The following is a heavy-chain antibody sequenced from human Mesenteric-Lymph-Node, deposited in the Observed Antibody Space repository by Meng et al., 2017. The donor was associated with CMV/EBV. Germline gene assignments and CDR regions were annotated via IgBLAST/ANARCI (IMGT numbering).Heavy chain of an antibody. CDR1: GFTVSSNY. Sequence: GESLKISCAASGFTVSSNYMSWVRQAPGQGLEWVSVIYSGGSTYYADSVKGRFTISRDNSKNTLYLQMNSLRAEDTAAYYCGRVEKFWSGETHHYGLDVWGQGTTVTVSS. J-gene: IGHJ6*02. D-gene: IGHD3-3*01. CDR3: GRVEKFWSGETHHYGLDV. V-gene: IGHV3-53*01. CDR2: IYSGGST.